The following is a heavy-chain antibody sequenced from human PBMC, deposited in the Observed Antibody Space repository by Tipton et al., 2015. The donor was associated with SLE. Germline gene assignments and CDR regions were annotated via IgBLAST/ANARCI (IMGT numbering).Heavy chain of an antibody. J-gene: IGHJ3*02. Sequence: TLSLTCAVYGGSFSGYYWSWIRQPPGKGLEWIGYIYTSGSTNYNPSLKSRVTISVDTSKNQFSLKLSSVTAADTAVYYCARGSWLVDNAFDIWGQGTMVTVSS. CDR1: GGSFSGYY. V-gene: IGHV4-4*09. CDR3: ARGSWLVDNAFDI. CDR2: IYTSGST. D-gene: IGHD6-19*01.